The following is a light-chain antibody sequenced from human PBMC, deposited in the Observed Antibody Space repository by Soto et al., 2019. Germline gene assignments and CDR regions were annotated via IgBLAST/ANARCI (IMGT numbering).Light chain of an antibody. Sequence: DIQMTQSPSSLSASVGDRVSVTCRTSQNITKFLNWYQEKPGKAPTVLIYVTSTLETGVPSRFCGSGSGTHFTLSISSLQPEDFATYYCQQTFSAPGTFGPGTRVEVK. J-gene: IGKJ1*01. CDR2: VTS. V-gene: IGKV1-39*01. CDR1: QNITKF. CDR3: QQTFSAPGT.